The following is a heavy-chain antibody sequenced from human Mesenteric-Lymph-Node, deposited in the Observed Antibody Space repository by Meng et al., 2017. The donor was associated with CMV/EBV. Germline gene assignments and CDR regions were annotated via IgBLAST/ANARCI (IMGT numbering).Heavy chain of an antibody. CDR3: ARSNIVVVHNWFDP. CDR1: GYTFTGYY. V-gene: IGHV1-2*02. J-gene: IGHJ5*02. Sequence: ASVKVSCKASGYTFTGYYMHWVRQAPGQGLEWMGWINPNSGGTNYAQKFQGRVTMTRDTSISTAYMELSRLRSDDTAVYYCARSNIVVVHNWFDPWGQGTLVTVSS. CDR2: INPNSGGT. D-gene: IGHD2-21*01.